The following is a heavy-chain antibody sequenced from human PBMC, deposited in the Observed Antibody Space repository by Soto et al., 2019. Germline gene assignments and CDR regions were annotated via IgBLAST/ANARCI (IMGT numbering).Heavy chain of an antibody. CDR1: GFTFTSYA. J-gene: IGHJ4*02. D-gene: IGHD3-16*01. Sequence: QVHLVQSGAEVKMPGASVKVSCKASGFTFTSYAFTWVRQAPGQGLEWMGWISTYNGNTTYARNSRGRVTMTTDSSTSTVYMELGSLTSDDTAVYFCARDFTGWPPDGVDSWGQGTLVSFSA. CDR2: ISTYNGNT. V-gene: IGHV1-18*01. CDR3: ARDFTGWPPDGVDS.